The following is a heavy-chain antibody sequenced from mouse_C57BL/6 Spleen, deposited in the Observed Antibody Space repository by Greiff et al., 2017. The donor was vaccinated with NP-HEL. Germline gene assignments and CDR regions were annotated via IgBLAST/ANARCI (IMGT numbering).Heavy chain of an antibody. Sequence: VQLQQSGPELVKPGASVKISCKASGYTFTDYYMNWVKQSPGKSLEWIGDINPNNGGTSYNQKFKGKATLTVDKSSSTAYMELRSLTSEDSAVYYCARPLYYYWGQGTTLTVSS. CDR2: INPNNGGT. J-gene: IGHJ2*01. CDR1: GYTFTDYY. V-gene: IGHV1-26*01. D-gene: IGHD1-1*01. CDR3: ARPLYYY.